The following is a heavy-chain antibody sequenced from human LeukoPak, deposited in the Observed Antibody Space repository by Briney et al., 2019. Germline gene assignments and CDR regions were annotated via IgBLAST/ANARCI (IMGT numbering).Heavy chain of an antibody. CDR2: IYYSGST. CDR1: GGSISSSY. Sequence: PSETLSLTRTVSGGSISSSYWSWIRQPPGKGLEWIGYIYYSGSTNYNPSLKSRVTISVDTSKNQFSLNLSSVTAADTAVYYCARGVRVYDILTGYSPDYYFDYWGQGTLVTVSS. V-gene: IGHV4-59*01. J-gene: IGHJ4*02. CDR3: ARGVRVYDILTGYSPDYYFDY. D-gene: IGHD3-9*01.